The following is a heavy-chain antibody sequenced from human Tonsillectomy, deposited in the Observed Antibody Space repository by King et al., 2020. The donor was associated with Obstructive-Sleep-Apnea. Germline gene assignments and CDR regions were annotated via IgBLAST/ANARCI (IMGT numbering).Heavy chain of an antibody. CDR1: GFTFSSYA. Sequence: VQLVESGGGVVQPGRSLRLSCAASGFTFSSYAMHWVRQAPGKGLEWVAVISYDGSTKYYADSVQGRFTISRDNSKNTLYLQMNSLRAEDTAVYYCAREVEGGYCSGGSCYSHWFDPWGQGTLVTVSS. J-gene: IGHJ5*02. V-gene: IGHV3-30*04. CDR3: AREVEGGYCSGGSCYSHWFDP. CDR2: ISYDGSTK. D-gene: IGHD2-15*01.